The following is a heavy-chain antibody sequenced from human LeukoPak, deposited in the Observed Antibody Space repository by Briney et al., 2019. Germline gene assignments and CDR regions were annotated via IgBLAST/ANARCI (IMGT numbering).Heavy chain of an antibody. J-gene: IGHJ6*02. CDR3: AREGVAGTLGLDV. V-gene: IGHV4-59*01. Sequence: SETLSLTCTVSGGSISTYYWSWIRQPPGKGLEWIGYIYYSGATNYNPSLKRRVTMSVDRSKNQFSLRLTSVTAADTAVYYCAREGVAGTLGLDVWGQGTTVTVSS. CDR1: GGSISTYY. CDR2: IYYSGAT. D-gene: IGHD6-19*01.